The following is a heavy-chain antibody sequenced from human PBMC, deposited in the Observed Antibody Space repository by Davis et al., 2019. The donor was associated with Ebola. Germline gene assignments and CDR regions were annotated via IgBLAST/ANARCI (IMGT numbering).Heavy chain of an antibody. CDR2: IWYDGSNN. CDR1: GFTFSSYG. J-gene: IGHJ4*02. CDR3: ARDQGIAASSVDY. V-gene: IGHV3-33*01. Sequence: PGGSLRLSCAASGFTFSSYGMHWVRQAPGKGLEWVAVIWYDGSNNYYADSVKGRFTISRDNSKNTLYLQMNSLKAEDTAVYYCARDQGIAASSVDYWGQGTLVTVSS. D-gene: IGHD6-13*01.